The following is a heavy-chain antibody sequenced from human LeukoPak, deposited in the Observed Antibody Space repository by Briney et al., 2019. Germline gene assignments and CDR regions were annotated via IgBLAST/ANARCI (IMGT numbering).Heavy chain of an antibody. CDR3: ARLRVYDFWVGSKY. CDR2: LNWNGGRT. D-gene: IGHD3-3*01. V-gene: IGHV3-20*04. J-gene: IGHJ4*02. CDR1: GFTFDDYG. Sequence: GGSLRLSCAASGFTFDDYGMSWVRQAPGKGLEWVSGLNWNGGRTGYADSVKGRFTISRDNAKNSLYLQMNSLRAEDTALYYCARLRVYDFWVGSKYWGQGTLVTVSS.